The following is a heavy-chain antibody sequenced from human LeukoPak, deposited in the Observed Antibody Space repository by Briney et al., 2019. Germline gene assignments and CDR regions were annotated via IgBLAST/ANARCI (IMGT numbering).Heavy chain of an antibody. CDR2: ISYDGSNK. J-gene: IGHJ4*02. CDR1: GFTFSSYA. V-gene: IGHV3-30-3*01. Sequence: GRSLRLSCAASGFTFSSYAMHWVRQAPGKGLEWVAVISYDGSNKYYADSVKGRFTISRDNAKNTLYPQVNSLRAEDTAVYYCARQSYYYDSSGYYHDYWGQGTLVTVSS. CDR3: ARQSYYYDSSGYYHDY. D-gene: IGHD3-22*01.